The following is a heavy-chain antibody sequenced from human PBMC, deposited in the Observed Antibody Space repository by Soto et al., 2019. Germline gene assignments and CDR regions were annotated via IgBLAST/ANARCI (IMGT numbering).Heavy chain of an antibody. CDR1: GGSISSYY. Sequence: SETLSLTCTVSGGSISSYYLSWIRQPAGKGLEWIGRIYTSGSTNYNPSLKSRVTISVDTSKNQFSLKLSSVTAADTAVYYCARGDYLPYSSGWYAGRGYYYGMDVWGQGTTVTVSS. D-gene: IGHD6-19*01. CDR3: ARGDYLPYSSGWYAGRGYYYGMDV. J-gene: IGHJ6*02. V-gene: IGHV4-4*07. CDR2: IYTSGST.